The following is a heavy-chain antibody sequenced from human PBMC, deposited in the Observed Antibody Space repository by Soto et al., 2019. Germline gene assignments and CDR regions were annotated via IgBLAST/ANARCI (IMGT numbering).Heavy chain of an antibody. D-gene: IGHD6-13*01. J-gene: IGHJ4*02. CDR2: IYYSGTT. V-gene: IGHV4-59*08. CDR3: ARRRWAAAGQFDS. Sequence: SETLSLTCTASGGSISSYYWTWIRPPPGKGLEWIGYIYYSGTTNYNPSLKSRVTISVDTSKNQFSLKLSSVTAADTAVYYCARRRWAAAGQFDSWGQGTLVTVSS. CDR1: GGSISSYY.